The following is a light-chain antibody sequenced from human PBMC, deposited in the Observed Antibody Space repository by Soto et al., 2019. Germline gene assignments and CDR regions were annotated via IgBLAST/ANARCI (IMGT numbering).Light chain of an antibody. V-gene: IGLV2-14*01. Sequence: QSALTQPASVSGSPGQSITISCTGTSSDVGGYNYVSWYQQRPGKAPKLMIYDVSDRPSGVSNRFSGSKSGNTASLTISGLQAEDEADYYCSSYTRSSTLVFGGGTKLTVL. CDR2: DVS. CDR1: SSDVGGYNY. CDR3: SSYTRSSTLV. J-gene: IGLJ2*01.